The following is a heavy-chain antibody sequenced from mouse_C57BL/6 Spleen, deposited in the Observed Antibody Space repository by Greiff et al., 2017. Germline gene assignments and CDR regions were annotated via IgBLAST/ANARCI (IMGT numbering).Heavy chain of an antibody. D-gene: IGHD1-1*01. CDR3: ARDGYGSIFDY. Sequence: EVQRVESGGGLVKPGGSLKLSCAASGFTFSSYAMSWVRQPPGKGLEWVGTISDGGSYTYYPDNVKGRFTISRDNAKNNLYLQMGHLKSEDAAMYYCARDGYGSIFDYWGQGTTLTVSS. V-gene: IGHV5-4*01. CDR2: ISDGGSYT. CDR1: GFTFSSYA. J-gene: IGHJ2*01.